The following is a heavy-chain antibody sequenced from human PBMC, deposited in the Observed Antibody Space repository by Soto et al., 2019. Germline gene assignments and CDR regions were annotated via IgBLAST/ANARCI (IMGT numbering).Heavy chain of an antibody. Sequence: QVQLVESGGGVVQPGRSLRLSCTASGFSFSNYGMHWVRQAPGKGLEWVAFIWYDGSKQYHADSVKGRFTISRANPKNTLYLQMSGLRAEDTAVYFCARTYDDVLTGFWWYLDLWGRGTLVIVSS. J-gene: IGHJ2*01. CDR2: IWYDGSKQ. V-gene: IGHV3-33*03. D-gene: IGHD3-9*01. CDR3: ARTYDDVLTGFWWYLDL. CDR1: GFSFSNYG.